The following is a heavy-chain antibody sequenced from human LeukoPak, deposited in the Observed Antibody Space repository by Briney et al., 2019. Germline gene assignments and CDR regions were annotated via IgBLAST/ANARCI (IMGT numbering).Heavy chain of an antibody. D-gene: IGHD3-22*01. Sequence: SETLSLTCAVYGGSFSGYYWSWIRQPPGKGLEWIGEINHSGSTNYNPSLKSRVTISVDTSKNQFSLKLSSVTAADTAVYYCARIGAITGPFNYWGQGTLVTVSS. CDR3: ARIGAITGPFNY. CDR2: INHSGST. V-gene: IGHV4-34*01. J-gene: IGHJ4*02. CDR1: GGSFSGYY.